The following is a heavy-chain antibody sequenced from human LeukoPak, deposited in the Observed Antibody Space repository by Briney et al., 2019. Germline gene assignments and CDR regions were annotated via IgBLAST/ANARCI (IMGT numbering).Heavy chain of an antibody. Sequence: GGSLRLSCAASGFTFSDYYMSWIRQAPGKGLEWVSYISSSGSTIYYADSVKGRFTISRDNAKNSLYLQMNSLRAEDTAVYYCARGPGLVVVPAAIFDYWGQGTLVTVSS. J-gene: IGHJ4*02. V-gene: IGHV3-11*01. CDR3: ARGPGLVVVPAAIFDY. CDR2: ISSSGSTI. D-gene: IGHD2-2*01. CDR1: GFTFSDYY.